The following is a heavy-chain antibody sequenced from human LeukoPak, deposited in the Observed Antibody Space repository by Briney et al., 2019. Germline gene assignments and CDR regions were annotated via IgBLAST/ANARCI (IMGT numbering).Heavy chain of an antibody. J-gene: IGHJ4*02. CDR3: VRRDPGWNYFDY. V-gene: IGHV4-59*08. CDR1: GGSINTHY. D-gene: IGHD6-19*01. CDR2: IYYTGKT. Sequence: SETLSLTCAVSGGSINTHYWGWIRRPPGKGLEWIGNIYYTGKTTYNPSLKSRVTISLDTSRNHLSLKLTSVLAADTAIYYCVRRDPGWNYFDYWGQGILVTVSS.